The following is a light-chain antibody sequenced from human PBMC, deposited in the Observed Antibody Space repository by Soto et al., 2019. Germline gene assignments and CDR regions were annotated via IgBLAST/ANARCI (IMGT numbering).Light chain of an antibody. CDR2: LTS. V-gene: IGKV3-11*01. Sequence: EIVLTQSPATLSSFPGDRVTLSCRASQGVNTRLAWYQHRPGQAPRLLIYLTSNRAAGIPARFSGSGSGTDFTLTTSDVQPEDFAIYYCHQRQSWPRTFGQGTKVDI. J-gene: IGKJ1*01. CDR1: QGVNTR. CDR3: HQRQSWPRT.